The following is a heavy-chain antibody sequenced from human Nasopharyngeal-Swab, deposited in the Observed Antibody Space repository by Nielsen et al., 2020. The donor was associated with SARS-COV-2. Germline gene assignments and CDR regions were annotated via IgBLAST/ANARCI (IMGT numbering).Heavy chain of an antibody. J-gene: IGHJ4*02. D-gene: IGHD1-26*01. CDR1: GFTFSSYG. Sequence: GESLKIPCAAFGFTFSSYGMHWVRQAPGPGLEWVAVISYDGYNKYYADSVKGRFTIPRDNSKNTLYLQMNSLRAEDTAVYYCAKPASGSYFSDFDYWGQGTLVNVSS. CDR3: AKPASGSYFSDFDY. V-gene: IGHV3-30*18. CDR2: ISYDGYNK.